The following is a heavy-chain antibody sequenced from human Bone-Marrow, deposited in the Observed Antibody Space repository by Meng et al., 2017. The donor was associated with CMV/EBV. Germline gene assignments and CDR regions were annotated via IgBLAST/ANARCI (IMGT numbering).Heavy chain of an antibody. V-gene: IGHV1-69*05. CDR2: IIPIFGTA. D-gene: IGHD2-2*02. Sequence: SVKVSCKASGGTFSSYAISWVRQAPGQGLEWMGGIIPIFGTANYAQKFQGRVTITTDESTSTAYMELSRLRSDDTAVYYCAREGTYHYYHYYGMDVWGQGTTVTVSS. CDR1: GGTFSSYA. J-gene: IGHJ6*02. CDR3: AREGTYHYYHYYGMDV.